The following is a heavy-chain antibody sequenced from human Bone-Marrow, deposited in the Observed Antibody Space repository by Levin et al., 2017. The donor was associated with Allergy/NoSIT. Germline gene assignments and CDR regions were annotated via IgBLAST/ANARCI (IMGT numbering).Heavy chain of an antibody. D-gene: IGHD1-26*01. Sequence: GGSLRLSCAASGFTFSTYGMNWVRQAPGKGLEWVSGMSGGGDYIYYADSVKGRFTISRDNSKNTLYLQMNSLRVEDTAVDYCARDAVVGVGTDFDYWGQGTLVTVSS. V-gene: IGHV3-23*01. J-gene: IGHJ4*02. CDR1: GFTFSTYG. CDR2: MSGGGDYI. CDR3: ARDAVVGVGTDFDY.